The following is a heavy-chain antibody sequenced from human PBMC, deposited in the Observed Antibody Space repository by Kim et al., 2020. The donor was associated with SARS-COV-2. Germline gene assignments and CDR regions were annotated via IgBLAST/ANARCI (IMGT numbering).Heavy chain of an antibody. D-gene: IGHD5-18*01. V-gene: IGHV4-31*03. Sequence: SETLSLTCRVSGDSITSTRFFWNWIRILPGKGLEWLGYISSGGATLYKSSLESRLTLSRDTSKNHLSLTLTSMTAADAAVYYCARGVMDTVQPPWGTLDIWGQGTVVSVSS. CDR3: ARGVMDTVQPPWGTLDI. CDR2: ISSGGAT. J-gene: IGHJ3*02. CDR1: GDSITSTRFF.